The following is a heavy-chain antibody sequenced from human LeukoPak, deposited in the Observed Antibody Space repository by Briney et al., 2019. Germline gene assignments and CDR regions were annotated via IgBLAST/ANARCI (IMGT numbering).Heavy chain of an antibody. Sequence: GGSLRLSCAASGFTFSSYAMSWVRQAPGKGLEWVSAISGSGGSTYYADSVKGRFTISRDNSKNTLYLQMNSLRAEDTAVYYCAKVMTRTMVRGVPPSDYWGQGTLATVSS. CDR2: ISGSGGST. CDR1: GFTFSSYA. CDR3: AKVMTRTMVRGVPPSDY. D-gene: IGHD3-10*01. V-gene: IGHV3-23*01. J-gene: IGHJ4*02.